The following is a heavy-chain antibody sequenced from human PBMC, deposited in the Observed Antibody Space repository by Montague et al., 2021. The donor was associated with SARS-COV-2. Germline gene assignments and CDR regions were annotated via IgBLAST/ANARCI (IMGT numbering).Heavy chain of an antibody. Sequence: SETLSLTCTVSGGSVSSSPYYWGWIRQPPGRGLEWVGSISYSGRTYFSPSLKSRLTISVDSSENQFSLRLSSVTAADTAVYYCASSYYYGSGTYVYNYYMAGGGKGTTVPVSS. CDR2: ISYSGRT. V-gene: IGHV4-39*01. D-gene: IGHD3-10*01. J-gene: IGHJ6*03. CDR3: ASSYYYGSGTYVYNYYMAG. CDR1: GGSVSSSPYY.